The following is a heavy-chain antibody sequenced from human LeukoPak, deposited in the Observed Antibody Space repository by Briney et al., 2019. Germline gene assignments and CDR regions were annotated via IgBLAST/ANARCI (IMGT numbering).Heavy chain of an antibody. V-gene: IGHV4-34*01. CDR2: INHSGST. Sequence: SETLSLTCAVYGGSFSGYYWSWIRQTPGKGLEWIGEINHSGSTNYNPSLKSRVTISVDTSKNQFSLKLSSVTAADTAVYYCARQRLRRYFDLWGRGTLVTVSS. CDR3: ARQRLRRYFDL. J-gene: IGHJ2*01. D-gene: IGHD4-17*01. CDR1: GGSFSGYY.